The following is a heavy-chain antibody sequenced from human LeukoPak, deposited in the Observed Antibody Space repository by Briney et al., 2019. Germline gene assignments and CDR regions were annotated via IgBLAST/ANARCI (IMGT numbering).Heavy chain of an antibody. D-gene: IGHD3-22*01. V-gene: IGHV3-33*01. CDR3: ARDKGYYYDSSGYDY. CDR2: IWYDGNNK. J-gene: IGHJ4*02. CDR1: GFTFSSYG. Sequence: GGSLRLSCAASGFTFSSYGMHWVRQAPGKGLEWVAVIWYDGNNKYYADSVKGRFTISRDNSKNTLYLQMNSLRAEDTAVYYCARDKGYYYDSSGYDYWGQGTPVTVSS.